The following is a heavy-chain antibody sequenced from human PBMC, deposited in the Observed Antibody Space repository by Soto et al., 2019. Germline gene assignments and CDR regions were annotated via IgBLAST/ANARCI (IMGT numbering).Heavy chain of an antibody. V-gene: IGHV1-69*13. Sequence: SVKVSCKXSGGTFSSYAISWVRQAPGQGLEWMGGIIPIFGTANYAQKFQGRVTITADESTSTAYMELSSLRSEDTAVYYCARDVSPRGHPLYYGMDVWGQGTTVTVSS. CDR1: GGTFSSYA. CDR3: ARDVSPRGHPLYYGMDV. D-gene: IGHD3-10*01. J-gene: IGHJ6*02. CDR2: IIPIFGTA.